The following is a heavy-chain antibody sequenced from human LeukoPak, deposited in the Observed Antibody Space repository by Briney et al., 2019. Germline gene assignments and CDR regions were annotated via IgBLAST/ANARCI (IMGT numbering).Heavy chain of an antibody. CDR3: ARDTMTTPQRAFDI. Sequence: SETLSLTCTVSGGSITSHYWSWIRQPPGKGLEWIGYMFYTGRTNYNPSLKSRVTISVDTSKNQFSLKLSSVTAADTAVYYCARDTMTTPQRAFDIWGQGTMVTVSS. CDR1: GGSITSHY. CDR2: MFYTGRT. D-gene: IGHD4-17*01. J-gene: IGHJ3*02. V-gene: IGHV4-59*11.